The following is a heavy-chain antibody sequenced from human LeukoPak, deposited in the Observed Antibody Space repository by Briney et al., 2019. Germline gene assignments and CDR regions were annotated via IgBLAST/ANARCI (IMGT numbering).Heavy chain of an antibody. CDR1: GGSISSYY. J-gene: IGHJ5*02. D-gene: IGHD6-19*01. Sequence: PSETLSLTCTVSGGSISSYYWSWIRQPAGKGLEWIGRIYTSGSTNYNPSLKSRVTMSVDTSKNQFSLKLSSVTAADTAVYYCARGPIEAGRLFNWFDPWGQGTLVTVSS. CDR2: IYTSGST. CDR3: ARGPIEAGRLFNWFDP. V-gene: IGHV4-4*07.